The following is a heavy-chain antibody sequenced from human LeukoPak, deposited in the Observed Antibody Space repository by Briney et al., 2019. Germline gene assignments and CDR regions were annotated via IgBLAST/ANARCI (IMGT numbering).Heavy chain of an antibody. J-gene: IGHJ4*02. Sequence: SETLSLTCTVSGGSISSYYWSWIRQPPGKGLEWIGYIYYTGTTNYNPSLKSRVTISVDTSKNQFSLKLSSVTAADTAVYYCARASYYDSSGCLTPFAYWGQGTLVTVSS. CDR1: GGSISSYY. D-gene: IGHD3-22*01. V-gene: IGHV4-59*01. CDR3: ARASYYDSSGCLTPFAY. CDR2: IYYTGTT.